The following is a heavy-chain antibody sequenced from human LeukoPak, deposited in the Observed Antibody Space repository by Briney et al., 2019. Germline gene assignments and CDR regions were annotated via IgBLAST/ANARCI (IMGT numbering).Heavy chain of an antibody. J-gene: IGHJ3*02. D-gene: IGHD2-15*01. CDR3: ARHRSGGSQDDAFDI. CDR1: GFTFSSYW. Sequence: GGSLRLSCAASGFTFSSYWMSWVRQAPGKGLEWVADIKQDGSEKYYVHSVKGRFTISRQNAKNSLFLQMNSLRAEDTAVYYCARHRSGGSQDDAFDIWGQGTMVTVSS. V-gene: IGHV3-7*01. CDR2: IKQDGSEK.